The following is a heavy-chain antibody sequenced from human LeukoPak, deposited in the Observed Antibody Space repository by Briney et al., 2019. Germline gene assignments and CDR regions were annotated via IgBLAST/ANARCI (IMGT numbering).Heavy chain of an antibody. CDR2: ISVYKGNT. CDR1: GYTFTSYG. CDR3: ARDEVIVGATPFDY. D-gene: IGHD1-26*01. Sequence: ASVKVSCEASGYTFTSYGISWVRQAPGQGLEWMGWISVYKGNTNYAQKLQGRVTMTTDTSTSTAYMELRSLRSDDTAVYYCARDEVIVGATPFDYWGQGTLVTVSS. V-gene: IGHV1-18*01. J-gene: IGHJ4*02.